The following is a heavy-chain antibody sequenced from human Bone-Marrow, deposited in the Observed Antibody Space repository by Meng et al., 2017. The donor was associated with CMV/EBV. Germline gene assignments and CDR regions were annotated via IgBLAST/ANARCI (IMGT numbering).Heavy chain of an antibody. D-gene: IGHD1-14*01. CDR1: GFTFDDNT. Sequence: GGSLRLSCAASGFTFDDNTMHWVRQAPGKGLEWVSLITWDSSNTVYADSVKGRFTISRDNSKDSLYLQMNSLRAEDTALYYCAKDMGLARRNHFDYWGQGTLVTVSS. V-gene: IGHV3-43*01. CDR2: ITWDSSNT. J-gene: IGHJ4*02. CDR3: AKDMGLARRNHFDY.